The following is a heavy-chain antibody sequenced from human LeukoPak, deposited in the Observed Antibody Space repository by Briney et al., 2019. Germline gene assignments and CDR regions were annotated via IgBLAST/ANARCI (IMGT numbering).Heavy chain of an antibody. J-gene: IGHJ4*02. CDR2: IWYDGSNK. V-gene: IGHV3-33*01. CDR3: ARDSGGRRPRGYCSGGSCYRPLYFDY. CDR1: GFTFSSYG. D-gene: IGHD2-15*01. Sequence: GGSLRLSCAASGFTFSSYGMHWVRQAPGKGLEWVAVIWYDGSNKYYADSVKGRFTISRDNSKNTLYLQMNSLRAEDTAVYYCARDSGGRRPRGYCSGGSCYRPLYFDYWGQGTLVTVSS.